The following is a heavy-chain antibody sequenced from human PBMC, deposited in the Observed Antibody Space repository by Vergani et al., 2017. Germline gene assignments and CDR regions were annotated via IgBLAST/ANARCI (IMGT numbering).Heavy chain of an antibody. CDR2: ISGPGLST. CDR1: GFTFSNSA. CDR3: VKEKIDLGSYFFDS. Sequence: EGHLLESGGGLFQSGGSLRLSCAASGFTFSNSAVSWVRQAPGRGLAWVSSISGPGLSTYYADSGKGRFSISRDNSKNTVFLQMQSLGAEDTAIYYCVKEKIDLGSYFFDSWGHGILVTVSS. V-gene: IGHV3-23*01. J-gene: IGHJ4*01. D-gene: IGHD2/OR15-2a*01.